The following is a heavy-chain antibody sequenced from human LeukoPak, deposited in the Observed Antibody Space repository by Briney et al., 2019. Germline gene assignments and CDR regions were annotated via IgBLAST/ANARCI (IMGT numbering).Heavy chain of an antibody. D-gene: IGHD2-2*01. CDR1: GFTFSSYA. J-gene: IGHJ6*02. V-gene: IGHV3-48*04. CDR2: ISSSGSTI. Sequence: GGSLRLSCAASGFTFSSYAMSWVRQAPGKGLEWVSYISSSGSTIYYADSVKGRFTISRDNAKNSLYLQMNSLRAEDTAVYYCARDRGVVVVPAPAYGMDVWGQGTTVTVSS. CDR3: ARDRGVVVVPAPAYGMDV.